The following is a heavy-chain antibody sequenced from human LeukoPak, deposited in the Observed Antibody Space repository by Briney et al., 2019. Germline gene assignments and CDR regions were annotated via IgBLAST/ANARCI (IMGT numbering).Heavy chain of an antibody. CDR2: IYYSGST. J-gene: IGHJ5*02. CDR1: GGSISSSY. Sequence: SETLSLTCTVSGGSISSSYWSWIRQPPGKGLEWIGYIYYSGSTNYNPSLKSRVTISVDTSKNQFSLKLSSVTAADTAVYYCAREANYYDSSGYYDWFDPWGQGTLVTVSS. CDR3: AREANYYDSSGYYDWFDP. D-gene: IGHD3-22*01. V-gene: IGHV4-59*01.